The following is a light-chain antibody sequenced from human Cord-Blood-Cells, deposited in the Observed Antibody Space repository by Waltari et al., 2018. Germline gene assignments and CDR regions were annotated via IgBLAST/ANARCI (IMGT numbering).Light chain of an antibody. Sequence: QSALTQPASVSGYPGQSITISCTGTSSDVGSYNLVSWYQQHPGKAPKLMVYEGSKRPSGVSNRVSGSKSGNTASLTSSELQAEDEADYYCCSYAGSSTLVFGGGTKLTVL. CDR2: EGS. J-gene: IGLJ3*02. V-gene: IGLV2-23*01. CDR1: SSDVGSYNL. CDR3: CSYAGSSTLV.